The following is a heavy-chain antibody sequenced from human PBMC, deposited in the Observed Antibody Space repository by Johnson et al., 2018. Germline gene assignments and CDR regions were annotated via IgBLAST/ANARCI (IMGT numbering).Heavy chain of an antibody. V-gene: IGHV4-59*12. J-gene: IGHJ6*02. Sequence: VQLQESGPGLVKXSESLSLTCTVSGGSISSYYWSWIRQPPGKGLEWLGRIYYRGSTNYNPSLKSRVTISVDTSKKQSSLKLSSVTAADTGAYYCAILNPAGDGVDVWGQGTTVTVSS. CDR2: IYYRGST. CDR1: GGSISSYY. CDR3: AILNPAGDGVDV.